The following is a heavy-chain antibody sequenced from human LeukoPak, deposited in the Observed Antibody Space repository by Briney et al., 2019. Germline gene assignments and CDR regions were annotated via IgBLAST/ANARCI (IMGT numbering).Heavy chain of an antibody. V-gene: IGHV3-33*01. CDR3: ARDPRSRVLYHFDY. J-gene: IGHJ4*02. CDR2: IWYDGSNK. CDR1: GFTFSSYG. Sequence: GGSLRLSCAASGFTFSSYGMHWVRQAPGKGLEWVAVIWYDGSNKYYADSVKGRFTISRDNSKNTLYLQMNSLRAEDTAVYYCARDPRSRVLYHFDYWGQGTLVTVSS. D-gene: IGHD3-3*01.